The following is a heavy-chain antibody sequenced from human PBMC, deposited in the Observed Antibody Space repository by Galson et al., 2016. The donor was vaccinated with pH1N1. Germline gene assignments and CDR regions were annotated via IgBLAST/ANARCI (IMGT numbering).Heavy chain of an antibody. Sequence: TLSLTCTVSGVSVNSPTYYWSWIRQPAGKGLEWIGRLHTSGSTNYKPSPNSRVTISLDASNNQFSLKLTSVTAADTAVYYCAREADSSDSTGYYYKTFDYWGQGILVTVSS. V-gene: IGHV4-61*02. D-gene: IGHD3-22*01. CDR1: GVSVNSPTYY. CDR2: LHTSGST. CDR3: AREADSSDSTGYYYKTFDY. J-gene: IGHJ4*02.